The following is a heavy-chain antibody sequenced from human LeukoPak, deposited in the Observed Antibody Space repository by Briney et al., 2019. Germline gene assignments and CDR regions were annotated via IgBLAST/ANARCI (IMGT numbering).Heavy chain of an antibody. CDR2: IYYSGST. Sequence: KPSETLSLTCIVSGGSISSISSNNYHWGWIRQPPGKGLEWIGSIYYSGSTYYNPSLKSRVTISVDTSKNQFSLKLSSVTAADTAVYYCARFKGDQSYYYYGMDVWGQGTTVTVSS. D-gene: IGHD2-2*01. J-gene: IGHJ6*02. V-gene: IGHV4-39*07. CDR1: GGSISSISSNNYH. CDR3: ARFKGDQSYYYYGMDV.